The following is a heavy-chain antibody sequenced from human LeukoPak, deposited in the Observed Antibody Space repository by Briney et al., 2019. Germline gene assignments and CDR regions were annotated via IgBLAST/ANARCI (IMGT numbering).Heavy chain of an antibody. Sequence: SVKVSCKASGGTFSSYAISWVRQAPGQGLEWMGGIIPIFGTANYAQKFQGRVTITTDESTSTAYMELSSLRSEDMAVYYCARGLQHYYYYYMDVWGKGTTVTVSS. CDR3: ARGLQHYYYYYMDV. CDR2: IIPIFGTA. J-gene: IGHJ6*03. CDR1: GGTFSSYA. V-gene: IGHV1-69*05. D-gene: IGHD5-24*01.